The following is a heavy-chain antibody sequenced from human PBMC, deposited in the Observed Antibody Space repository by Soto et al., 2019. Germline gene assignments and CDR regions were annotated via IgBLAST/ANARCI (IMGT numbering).Heavy chain of an antibody. D-gene: IGHD3-10*01. CDR3: AGLRGVVLEY. CDR1: GITFSTYW. V-gene: IGHV3-74*01. CDR2: IDSEDGST. Sequence: GGSLRLSFAASGITFSTYWMHWVRQAPGKGLVWVSRIDSEDGSTNYADSVKGRFTISRDSAKNTVYLQMNSLRDEDTAVYYCAGLRGVVLEYWGQGALVTAPQ. J-gene: IGHJ4*02.